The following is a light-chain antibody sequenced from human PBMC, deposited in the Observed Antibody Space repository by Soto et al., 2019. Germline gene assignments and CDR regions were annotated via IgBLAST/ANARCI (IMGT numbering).Light chain of an antibody. CDR2: GAS. J-gene: IGKJ4*01. CDR1: QRLSSN. Sequence: EIVMTQSPATLSVSPGERATLSCWASQRLSSNLAWYQQKPGQAPRLLIYGASTRATGIPARFSGSGSGTEFTLTISSLQSEDFAVYYCQQYNKWPLTFGGGTTVEIK. CDR3: QQYNKWPLT. V-gene: IGKV3-15*01.